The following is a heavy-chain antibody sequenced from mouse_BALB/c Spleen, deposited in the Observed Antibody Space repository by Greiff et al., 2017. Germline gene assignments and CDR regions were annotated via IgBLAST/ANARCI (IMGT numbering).Heavy chain of an antibody. CDR1: GYTFTGYR. J-gene: IGHJ2*01. V-gene: IGHV1S81*02. Sequence: QVQLQQSGAELVKPGASVKMSCKASGYTFTGYRMHWVKQRTGQGLEWIGEIDPDNGRTNYNQKFKGKATLTVDKSSSTAYMQLKSLTSEDSAVYSCARYGVRYRAIDYWGQGTTLTVSS. D-gene: IGHD6-5*01. CDR3: ARYGVRYRAIDY. CDR2: IDPDNGRT.